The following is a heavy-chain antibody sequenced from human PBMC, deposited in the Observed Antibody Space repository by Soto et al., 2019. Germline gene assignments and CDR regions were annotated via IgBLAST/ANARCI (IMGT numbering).Heavy chain of an antibody. CDR1: GFTFSSYG. V-gene: IGHV3-33*01. D-gene: IGHD3-10*01. Sequence: GGSLRLSCAASGFTFSSYGMHWVRQAPGKGLEWVAVIWYDGSNKYYTDSVKGRFTISRDNSKNTLYLQMNSLRAEDTAVYYCARVGELWFGEFPYGMDVWGQGTTVTVSS. CDR3: ARVGELWFGEFPYGMDV. CDR2: IWYDGSNK. J-gene: IGHJ6*02.